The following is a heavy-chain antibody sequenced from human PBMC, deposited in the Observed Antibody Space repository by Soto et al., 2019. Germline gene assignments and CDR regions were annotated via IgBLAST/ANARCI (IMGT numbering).Heavy chain of an antibody. CDR2: ISAYNGKT. V-gene: IGHV1-18*01. D-gene: IGHD5-12*01. CDR3: ARGGDVNYYHGMDV. Sequence: QVRLVQSGDEVKKPGASVKLSCMASGYTFTSYGISWVRQAPGQGLEWMGWISAYNGKTNYAQNVQGRVTMTTDTSTRTAYMDLRSLRSDDTAVYYCARGGDVNYYHGMDVWGQGTTVTVSS. J-gene: IGHJ6*02. CDR1: GYTFTSYG.